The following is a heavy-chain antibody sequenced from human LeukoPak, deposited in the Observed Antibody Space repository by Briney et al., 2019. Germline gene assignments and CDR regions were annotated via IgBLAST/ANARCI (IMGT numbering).Heavy chain of an antibody. CDR1: GGTFSSYA. D-gene: IGHD3-3*01. J-gene: IGHJ6*02. Sequence: ASVKVSCKASGGTFSSYAISWVRQAPGQRLEWMGWIDAGNGRTKYSQSFQGRLTIIRDTSATTAYMELSGLTSEDTAVYYCATPPFWSGYSLGVWGQGTTVTVSS. V-gene: IGHV1-3*01. CDR2: IDAGNGRT. CDR3: ATPPFWSGYSLGV.